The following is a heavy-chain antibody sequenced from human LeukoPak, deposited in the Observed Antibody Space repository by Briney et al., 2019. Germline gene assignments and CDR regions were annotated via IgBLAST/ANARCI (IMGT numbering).Heavy chain of an antibody. V-gene: IGHV3-21*01. J-gene: IGHJ4*02. CDR1: GFTFSSYS. CDR2: ISSSGSYI. Sequence: PGGSLRLSCAASGFTFSSYSMNWVRQAPGKGLEWVSSISSSGSYIYYADSVKGRFTISRDNAENSLYLQMNSLRAEDTAVYYCARSPSEYYGSGSPDWGQGTQVIVSS. D-gene: IGHD3-10*01. CDR3: ARSPSEYYGSGSPD.